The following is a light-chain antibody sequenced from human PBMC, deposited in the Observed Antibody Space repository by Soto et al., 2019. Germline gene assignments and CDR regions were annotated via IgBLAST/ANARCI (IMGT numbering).Light chain of an antibody. J-gene: IGKJ1*01. V-gene: IGKV3-15*01. CDR3: QQYNNWPPWT. CDR2: GAS. Sequence: EIVIAQSAATVASSPCERCTLSCWASQSVTSNLAWYQQKPGQAPRLLIYGASTRASGIPARFSGSGSGTEFTLTISSLQSEDFAVYYCQQYNNWPPWTLGQGTKVDIK. CDR1: QSVTSN.